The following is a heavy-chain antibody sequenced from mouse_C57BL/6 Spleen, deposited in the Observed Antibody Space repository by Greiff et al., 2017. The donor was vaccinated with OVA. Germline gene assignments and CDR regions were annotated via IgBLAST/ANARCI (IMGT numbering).Heavy chain of an antibody. J-gene: IGHJ3*01. CDR1: GYTFTSYW. V-gene: IGHV1-69*01. D-gene: IGHD1-1*01. Sequence: QVQLQQPGAELVMPGASVKLSCKASGYTFTSYWMHRVKQRPGQGLEWIGEIDPSDSYTNYNQKFKGKSTLTVDKSSSTAYMQLSSLTSEDSAVYYCARKEVYGSSYGFAYWGQGTLVTVSA. CDR3: ARKEVYGSSYGFAY. CDR2: IDPSDSYT.